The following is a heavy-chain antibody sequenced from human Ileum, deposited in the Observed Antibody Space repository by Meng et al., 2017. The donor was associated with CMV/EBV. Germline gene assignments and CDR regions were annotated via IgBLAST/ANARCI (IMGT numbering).Heavy chain of an antibody. CDR2: ISNTGLTK. J-gene: IGHJ4*02. V-gene: IGHV3-11*04. Sequence: FIFSDFYMTWIRQAPGKGLEWVAYISNTGLTKFYADSVKGRFAISRDNAKNSLYLEINYLRADDTAVYYCARGGKHRGSFLGNDHFDSWGQGLLVTVSS. D-gene: IGHD1-26*01. CDR3: ARGGKHRGSFLGNDHFDS. CDR1: FIFSDFY.